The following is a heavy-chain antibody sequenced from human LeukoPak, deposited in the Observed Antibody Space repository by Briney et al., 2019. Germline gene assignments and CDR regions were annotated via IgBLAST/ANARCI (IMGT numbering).Heavy chain of an antibody. J-gene: IGHJ4*02. CDR2: IYHSGST. Sequence: SQTLSLTCTVSGGSISSGGYYWSWIRQPPGKGLEWIGYIYHSGSTYYNPSLKSRVTISVDTSKNQFSLKLSSVTAADTAVYYCARSDDYYGSGSYYQIFDYWGQGTLVTVSS. CDR3: ARSDDYYGSGSYYQIFDY. V-gene: IGHV4-30-2*01. D-gene: IGHD3-10*01. CDR1: GGSISSGGYY.